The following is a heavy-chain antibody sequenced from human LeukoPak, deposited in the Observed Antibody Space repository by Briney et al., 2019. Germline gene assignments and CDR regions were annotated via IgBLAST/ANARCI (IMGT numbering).Heavy chain of an antibody. V-gene: IGHV4-59*01. CDR3: ARKIRGVDAFDI. D-gene: IGHD3-10*01. Sequence: PSETLSLTCSVSGGSMTGYYWTWIRQPPGKGLEWIGYIYHDGNTNYNPSLKSRVTISVDTSKNQFPLKLTSVTAADTAVYYCARKIRGVDAFDIWGQGTMVTASS. J-gene: IGHJ3*02. CDR1: GGSMTGYY. CDR2: IYHDGNT.